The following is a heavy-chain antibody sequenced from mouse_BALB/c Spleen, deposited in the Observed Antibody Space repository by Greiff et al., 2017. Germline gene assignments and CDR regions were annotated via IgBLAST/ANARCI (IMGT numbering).Heavy chain of an antibody. J-gene: IGHJ4*01. CDR2: IYPYNGGT. CDR3: ARYDGSHYYAMDY. Sequence: VQLKESGPELVKPGASVKISCKASGYTFTDYNMHWVKQSHGKSLEWIGYIYPYNGGTGYNQKFKSKATLTVDNSSSTAYMELRSLTSEDSAVYYCARYDGSHYYAMDYWGQGTSVTVSS. CDR1: GYTFTDYN. V-gene: IGHV1S29*02. D-gene: IGHD2-3*01.